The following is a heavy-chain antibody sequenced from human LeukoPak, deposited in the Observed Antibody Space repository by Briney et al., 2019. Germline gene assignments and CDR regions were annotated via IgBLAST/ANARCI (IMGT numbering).Heavy chain of an antibody. J-gene: IGHJ4*02. D-gene: IGHD4-11*01. CDR1: GFTFSNYD. Sequence: GRSLRLSCAASGFTFSNYDMNWVRQAPGKGLEWVSVIGADGTITYYADSVKGRFTISRDNSKNTLYLQMNSLRAEDTAVYYCAKDLDYTTNGYYFDYWGQGTLVSVPS. CDR3: AKDLDYTTNGYYFDY. V-gene: IGHV3-23*01. CDR2: IGADGTIT.